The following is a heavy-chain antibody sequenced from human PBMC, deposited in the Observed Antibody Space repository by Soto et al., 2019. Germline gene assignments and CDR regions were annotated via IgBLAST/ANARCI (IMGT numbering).Heavy chain of an antibody. CDR3: ARGPNVLRFLEWLSPDIYYGMDV. CDR2: ISYDGSNK. J-gene: IGHJ6*02. CDR1: GFTFSSYA. D-gene: IGHD3-3*01. Sequence: GESLKISCAASGFTFSSYAMHWVRQAPGKGLEWVAVISYDGSNKYYADSVKGRLTISRDNSKNTLYLQMNSLRAEDTAVYYCARGPNVLRFLEWLSPDIYYGMDVWGQGTTVTVSS. V-gene: IGHV3-30-3*01.